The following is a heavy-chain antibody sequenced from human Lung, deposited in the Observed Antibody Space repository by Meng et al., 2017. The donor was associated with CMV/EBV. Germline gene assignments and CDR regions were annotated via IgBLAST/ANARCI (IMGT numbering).Heavy chain of an antibody. V-gene: IGHV3-15*01. CDR1: GLTFRDAW. CDR2: FKTNTGAGTM. J-gene: IGHJ4*03. Sequence: GESLKISCSVSGLTFRDAWMSWVRQAPGKGLEWVGCFKTNTGAGTMDYAAPVKGRFTISRDISKNTLYLQMDSLKTEDTGMYYCIWHTTTSCYFDLWGPGTLVTVSS. D-gene: IGHD2-2*01. CDR3: IWHTTTSCYFDL.